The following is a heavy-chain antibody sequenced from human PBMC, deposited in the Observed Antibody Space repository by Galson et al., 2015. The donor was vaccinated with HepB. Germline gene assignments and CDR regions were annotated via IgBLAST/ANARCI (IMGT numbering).Heavy chain of an antibody. CDR3: ARDRPLGSYDF. D-gene: IGHD3-10*01. Sequence: SLRLSCAASGFTFSSYWMSWVRQAPGKGLEWVANIKEDGSEKYFVDSVKGRFTISRDNAKNSVYLQMNKLRVEDTALYYCARDRPLGSYDFWGRGTLGTVSA. V-gene: IGHV3-7*03. CDR1: GFTFSSYW. J-gene: IGHJ4*02. CDR2: IKEDGSEK.